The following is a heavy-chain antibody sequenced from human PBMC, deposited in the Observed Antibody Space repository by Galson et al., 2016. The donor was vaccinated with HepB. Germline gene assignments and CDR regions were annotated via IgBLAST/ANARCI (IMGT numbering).Heavy chain of an antibody. CDR1: GFIFRNYG. CDR3: AKRHEYCPAVGCSVDY. Sequence: SLRLSCAASGFIFRNYGMHWVRQAPGKGLEWVAADSMDGRRKFYADSVKGRFTISRDNSISMLFLQMTSLRPDDTAVYYCAKRHEYCPAVGCSVDYWGQGTLVSISS. V-gene: IGHV3-30*18. D-gene: IGHD2/OR15-2a*01. J-gene: IGHJ4*02. CDR2: DSMDGRRK.